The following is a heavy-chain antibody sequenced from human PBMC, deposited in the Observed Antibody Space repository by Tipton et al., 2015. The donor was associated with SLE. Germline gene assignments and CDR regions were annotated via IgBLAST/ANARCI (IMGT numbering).Heavy chain of an antibody. J-gene: IGHJ4*02. V-gene: IGHV4-30-2*01. Sequence: LRLSCTVSGGSISSGRFSWSWIRQLPGKGLEWIGYVHQNGFTYSTPSLRCRVTISMDKSNNHFSLKLTSVSAADSAIYFFARRPMTDLTTALDHWGQGPLVTIST. D-gene: IGHD3-22*01. CDR1: GGSISSGRFS. CDR3: ARRPMTDLTTALDH. CDR2: VHQNGFT.